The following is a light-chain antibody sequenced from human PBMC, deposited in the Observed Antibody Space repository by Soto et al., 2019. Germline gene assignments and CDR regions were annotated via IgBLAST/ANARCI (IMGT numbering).Light chain of an antibody. V-gene: IGKV3-15*01. CDR2: GAS. CDR3: QQYNNWPPYT. Sequence: EIVMTQSPATLSVSPGERATLSCRASQSVSNKLAWYQQKPGQAPRLLIYGASTRATGIPARFSGSGSGTEFTPTISSLQSADFAVYYCQQYNNWPPYTFGQGTKLEIK. CDR1: QSVSNK. J-gene: IGKJ2*01.